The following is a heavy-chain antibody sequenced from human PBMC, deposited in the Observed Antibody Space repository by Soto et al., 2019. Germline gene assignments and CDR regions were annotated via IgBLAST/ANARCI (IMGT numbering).Heavy chain of an antibody. CDR1: GGSISSGGYS. V-gene: IGHV4-30-2*01. CDR3: AREAGLHYYGMDV. D-gene: IGHD2-15*01. CDR2: IYHSGST. J-gene: IGHJ6*02. Sequence: PSETLSLTCAVSGGSISSGGYSWSWIRQPPGKGLEWIGYIYHSGSTYYNPSLKSRVTISVDRSKNQFSLKLSSVTAADTAVYYCAREAGLHYYGMDVWGQGTTVTVSS.